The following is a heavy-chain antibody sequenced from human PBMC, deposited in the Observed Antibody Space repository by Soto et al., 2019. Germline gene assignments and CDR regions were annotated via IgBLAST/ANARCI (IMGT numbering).Heavy chain of an antibody. D-gene: IGHD3-10*01. V-gene: IGHV4-34*01. CDR2: INHSGST. CDR1: GGSFSGYY. Sequence: SETLSLTCAVYGGSFSGYYWSWIRQPPGKGLEWIGEINHSGSTNYNPSLKSRVTISVDTSKSQFSLKLSSVTAADTAVYYCARDRHNYYGSGSYYQFSDYYYGMDVWGQGTTVNVSS. J-gene: IGHJ6*02. CDR3: ARDRHNYYGSGSYYQFSDYYYGMDV.